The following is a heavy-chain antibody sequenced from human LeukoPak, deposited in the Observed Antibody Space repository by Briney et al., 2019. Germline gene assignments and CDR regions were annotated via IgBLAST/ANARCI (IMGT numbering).Heavy chain of an antibody. CDR2: IYYSGGI. V-gene: IGHV4-28*05. D-gene: IGHD6-13*01. CDR3: ARNAGWFDP. Sequence: SETLSLTCSVSGYSISTSNYWAWIRQPPGRGLEWIGHIYYSGGIYYNPSLKSRVTMSVDTSKNQFSLKLSSVTAADTAVYYCARNAGWFDPWGQGTLVTVSS. J-gene: IGHJ5*02. CDR1: GYSISTSNY.